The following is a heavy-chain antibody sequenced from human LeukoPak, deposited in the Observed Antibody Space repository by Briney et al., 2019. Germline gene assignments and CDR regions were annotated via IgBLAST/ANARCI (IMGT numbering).Heavy chain of an antibody. Sequence: PGGSLRLSCAASGFSFGSYAMGWTRQAPGQGLEWVSAISGSGSHANYAESVKGRFTISRDNSKNTLYLQMHSLIAADTAVYYCGLGPVGTTVPWGQGTLVTVSS. J-gene: IGHJ5*02. D-gene: IGHD1-1*01. CDR1: GFSFGSYA. V-gene: IGHV3-23*01. CDR3: GLGPVGTTVP. CDR2: ISGSGSHA.